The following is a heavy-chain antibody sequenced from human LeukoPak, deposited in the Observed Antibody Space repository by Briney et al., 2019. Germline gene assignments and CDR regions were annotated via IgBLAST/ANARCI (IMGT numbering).Heavy chain of an antibody. D-gene: IGHD2/OR15-2a*01. CDR2: INPSGGST. Sequence: ASVKDSCKASGYTFTSYYVHWVRQAPGQGLEWMGIINPSGGSTSYAQKFQGRVTMTRDTSTSTVYMELSSLRSEDTAVYYCARDSFSQNFDYWGQGTLVTVSS. CDR1: GYTFTSYY. CDR3: ARDSFSQNFDY. V-gene: IGHV1-46*01. J-gene: IGHJ4*02.